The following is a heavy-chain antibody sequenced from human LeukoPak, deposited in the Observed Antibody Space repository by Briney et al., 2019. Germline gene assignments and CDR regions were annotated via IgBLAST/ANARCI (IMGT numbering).Heavy chain of an antibody. V-gene: IGHV1-2*02. CDR2: IHPNSGGT. CDR3: ARDSPGIAAAGHDY. Sequence: ASVKVSCKASGYTFTGYYMHWVRQAPGQGLEWLGWIHPNSGGTNYSQKFQGRVTMTRDTSISTAYMELSRLRSDDTAVYYCARDSPGIAAAGHDYWGQGTLVTVST. J-gene: IGHJ4*02. CDR1: GYTFTGYY. D-gene: IGHD6-13*01.